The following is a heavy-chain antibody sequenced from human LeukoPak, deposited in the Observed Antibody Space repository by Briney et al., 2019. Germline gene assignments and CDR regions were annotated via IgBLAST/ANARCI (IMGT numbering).Heavy chain of an antibody. CDR2: IYYSGST. V-gene: IGHV4-31*03. CDR1: GGSVSSGGYS. CDR3: ARGDCSSTTCPFDY. J-gene: IGHJ4*02. D-gene: IGHD2-2*01. Sequence: SETLSLTCTVSGGSVSSGGYSWSWIRQHPGKGLEWIGYIYYSGSTHYNPSLKSRVTISVDTSKSQFSLKLSSVTTADTAVYYCARGDCSSTTCPFDYWGQGTLVTVSS.